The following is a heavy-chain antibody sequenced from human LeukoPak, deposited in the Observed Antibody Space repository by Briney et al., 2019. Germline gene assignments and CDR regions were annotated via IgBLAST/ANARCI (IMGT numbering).Heavy chain of an antibody. CDR2: IRYDGSDK. CDR1: GFTFSSYG. D-gene: IGHD1-26*01. V-gene: IGHV3-30*02. CDR3: ARDPLTGSYGVNWLDP. J-gene: IGHJ5*02. Sequence: GGSLRLSCAASGFTFSSYGIHWVRQAPVKGLEWVAFIRYDGSDKYFADIVKGRFTISRDNSKNTVYLQMNSLRVEDTAVYYCARDPLTGSYGVNWLDPWGQGTLVTVSS.